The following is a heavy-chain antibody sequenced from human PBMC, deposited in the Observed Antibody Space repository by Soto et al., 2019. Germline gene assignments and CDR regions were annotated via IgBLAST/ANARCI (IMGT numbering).Heavy chain of an antibody. V-gene: IGHV5-51*01. CDR1: GYSFDTYW. CDR2: IYPGDSDT. D-gene: IGHD1-26*01. J-gene: IGHJ4*02. CDR3: ARCGHGGGDC. Sequence: GESLKISCRTSGYSFDTYWIGWVRQTPEKGLEWMGLIYPGDSDTRNNPSLQGQVTISSKKSITTAYLHWSSLKASDTAMYYCARCGHGGGDCWGQGTPVTVSS.